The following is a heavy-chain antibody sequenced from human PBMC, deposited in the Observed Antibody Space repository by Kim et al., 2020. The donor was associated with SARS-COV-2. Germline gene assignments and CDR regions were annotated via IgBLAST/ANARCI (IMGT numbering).Heavy chain of an antibody. D-gene: IGHD6-25*01. CDR2: ISSSSSYI. CDR3: ARRIGAAEATAGYFDV. V-gene: IGHV3-21*01. CDR1: GFTFSSYN. J-gene: IGHJ2*01. Sequence: GGSLRLSCAASGFTFSSYNMNWVRQAPGKGLEWVASISSSSSYIYYADSLKGRFTISRDNAQHSLYLQMNSLRAEDTAVYYCARRIGAAEATAGYFDVWG.